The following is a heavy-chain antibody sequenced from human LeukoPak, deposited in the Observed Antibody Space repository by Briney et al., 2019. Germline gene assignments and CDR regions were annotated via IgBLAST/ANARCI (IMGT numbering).Heavy chain of an antibody. CDR2: INPTSGGT. Sequence: ASVKVSCKASGSTFTGYYLHWVRQAPGHGLEWMGWINPTSGGTNYAQKFQGRVTMTRDTSISTAYMELSRLRSDDTAVYYCARAYQDNWFDPWGQGTLVTVSS. V-gene: IGHV1-2*02. D-gene: IGHD2-2*01. CDR3: ARAYQDNWFDP. CDR1: GSTFTGYY. J-gene: IGHJ5*02.